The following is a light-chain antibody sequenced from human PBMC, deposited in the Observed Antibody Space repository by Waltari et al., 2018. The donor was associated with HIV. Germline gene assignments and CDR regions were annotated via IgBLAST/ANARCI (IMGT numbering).Light chain of an antibody. V-gene: IGLV2-8*01. Sequence: QSALTQPPSASGSPGQSVTISCAGTNSDVGGFDYVSWYHQQPPKAPKLILYEVNRRPSGVPDRFSGSKSCNTASLTVSGLQPEDEGDYYCSSYKDANDVVFGGGTKLTVL. CDR1: NSDVGGFDY. J-gene: IGLJ2*01. CDR2: EVN. CDR3: SSYKDANDVV.